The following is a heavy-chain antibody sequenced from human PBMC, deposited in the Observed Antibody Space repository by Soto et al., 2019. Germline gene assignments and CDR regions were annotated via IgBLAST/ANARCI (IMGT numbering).Heavy chain of an antibody. CDR1: GFTFSSYA. J-gene: IGHJ4*02. D-gene: IGHD5-12*01. Sequence: GGSLRLSCAASGFTFSSYAMHWVRQAPGKGLEWVAVISYDGSNKYYADSVKGRFTISRDNSKNMLYLQMNSLRAEDTAVYYCARDGYNLQFDYWGQGTLVTVSS. V-gene: IGHV3-30*04. CDR3: ARDGYNLQFDY. CDR2: ISYDGSNK.